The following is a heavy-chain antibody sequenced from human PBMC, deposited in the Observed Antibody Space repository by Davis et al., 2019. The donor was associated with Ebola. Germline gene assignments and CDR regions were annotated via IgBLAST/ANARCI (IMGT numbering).Heavy chain of an antibody. V-gene: IGHV3-30-3*01. D-gene: IGHD1-26*01. Sequence: PGGSLRLSCAASGFTFSSYAMHWVRQAPGKGLEWVAVISYDGSNKYYADSVKGRFTISRDNSKNTLYLQMNSLRAEDTAVYYCARDRKWELLGVITSHWYFDLWGRGTLVTVSS. CDR1: GFTFSSYA. J-gene: IGHJ2*01. CDR2: ISYDGSNK. CDR3: ARDRKWELLGVITSHWYFDL.